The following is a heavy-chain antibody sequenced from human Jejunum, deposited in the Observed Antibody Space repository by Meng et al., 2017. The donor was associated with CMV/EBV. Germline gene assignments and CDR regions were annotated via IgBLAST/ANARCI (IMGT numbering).Heavy chain of an antibody. CDR3: ARVGKAGGIDY. J-gene: IGHJ4*02. CDR1: GFAFSSYY. V-gene: IGHV3-21*01. Sequence: EVQLVESGGGLVERGGSLRVSCAASGFAFSSYYMNWVRQAAGRGLEWVSSISSSSAYIYYADSLKDRFTVSRDNAKNSLYLQMNSLRGEDTAVYYCARVGKAGGIDYWGQGTLVTVSS. D-gene: IGHD3-16*01. CDR2: ISSSSAYI.